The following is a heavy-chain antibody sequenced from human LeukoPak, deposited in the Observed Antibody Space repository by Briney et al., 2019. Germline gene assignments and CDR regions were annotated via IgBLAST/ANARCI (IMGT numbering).Heavy chain of an antibody. CDR3: ASRPRADMGPLDY. Sequence: GGSLRLSCAASGFTFSSCAMTWVRQAPGKGLEWVASITGDGTRTYYTDSVKGRFTISRDNSKNTLYLQMNSLRADETAIYYCASRPRADMGPLDYWGQGTLVTVSA. D-gene: IGHD1-14*01. V-gene: IGHV3-23*01. CDR2: ITGDGTRT. CDR1: GFTFSSCA. J-gene: IGHJ4*02.